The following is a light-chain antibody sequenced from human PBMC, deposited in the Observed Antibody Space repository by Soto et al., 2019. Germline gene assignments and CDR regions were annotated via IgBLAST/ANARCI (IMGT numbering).Light chain of an antibody. CDR3: HQYNSYQWT. J-gene: IGKJ1*01. V-gene: IGKV1-5*03. CDR2: TAS. Sequence: DIRRPQSPSTLSASVGDRVTITCRASQSISSWLAWYQQKTGKAPKSLIYTASSLESGVPSRFSGSGSGTEVTLTISSLHPDEFATYYCHQYNSYQWTFGQGPKVEI. CDR1: QSISSW.